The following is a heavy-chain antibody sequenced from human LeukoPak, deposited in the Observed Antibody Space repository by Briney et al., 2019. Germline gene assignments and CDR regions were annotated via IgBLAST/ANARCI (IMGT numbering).Heavy chain of an antibody. CDR3: ARDDYSSVGYYYYGMDV. CDR1: GYTFTGYY. CDR2: INPNSGGT. J-gene: IGHJ6*02. D-gene: IGHD4-11*01. V-gene: IGHV1-2*02. Sequence: GASVKVSCKASGYTFTGYYIHWVRQAPGQGLEWMGWINPNSGGTNYAQKFQGRVTMTRDTSISTVYMELSRLRSDDAALFYCARDDYSSVGYYYYGMDVWGQGTTVTVSS.